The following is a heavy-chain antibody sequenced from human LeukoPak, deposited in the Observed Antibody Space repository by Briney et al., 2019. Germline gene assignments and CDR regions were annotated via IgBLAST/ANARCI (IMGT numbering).Heavy chain of an antibody. CDR3: AKEPSSGWNPTRNFDY. CDR1: GFTFSSYA. J-gene: IGHJ4*02. Sequence: GGSLRLSCAASGFTFSSYAMSWVRQAPGKGLEWVSGISSSGGSTYYADSVKGRFTISRDNSKNTLHLQMNSLRAEDTAVYYCAKEPSSGWNPTRNFDYWGQGTLVTVSS. CDR2: ISSSGGST. V-gene: IGHV3-23*01. D-gene: IGHD6-19*01.